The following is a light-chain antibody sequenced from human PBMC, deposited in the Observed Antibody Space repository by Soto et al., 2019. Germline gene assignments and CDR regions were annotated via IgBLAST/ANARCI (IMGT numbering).Light chain of an antibody. J-gene: IGKJ5*01. CDR2: AAS. V-gene: IGKV1-9*01. Sequence: DIQMTQSPSSLSASVGDRVTITCQASQDINKNLIWYQQKPGKAPKVLIYAASTLQSGVPSRFSGSGSGTDFTLTISSLQPEDFATYYCQHFKTFPITFGQGTRLEIK. CDR3: QHFKTFPIT. CDR1: QDINKN.